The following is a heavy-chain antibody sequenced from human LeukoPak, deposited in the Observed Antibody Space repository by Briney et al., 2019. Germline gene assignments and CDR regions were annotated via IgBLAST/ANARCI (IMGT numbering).Heavy chain of an antibody. D-gene: IGHD3-22*01. CDR2: ISAYNGNT. CDR1: GYTFTSYG. Sequence: ASVKVSCKASGYTFTSYGISWVRQAPGQGLEWMGWISAYNGNTNYAQKIQGRVTMTTDTSTSTAYMELRSLRSDDTAVYYCARVAQNYYGSSGYDAFDIWGQGTMVTVSS. CDR3: ARVAQNYYGSSGYDAFDI. V-gene: IGHV1-18*01. J-gene: IGHJ3*02.